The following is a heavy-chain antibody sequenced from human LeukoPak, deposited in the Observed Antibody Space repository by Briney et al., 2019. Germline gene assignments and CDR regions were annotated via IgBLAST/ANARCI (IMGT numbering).Heavy chain of an antibody. Sequence: GGSLRLSCAASGFTFSSCWMSWVRQAPGKGLEWVANIKQDGSEKYYVDSVKGRFTISRDNAKNSLYLQVNSLRAEDTAVYYCAREVGATMDINWFDPWGQGTLVTVSS. CDR1: GFTFSSCW. D-gene: IGHD1-26*01. J-gene: IGHJ5*02. CDR3: AREVGATMDINWFDP. CDR2: IKQDGSEK. V-gene: IGHV3-7*03.